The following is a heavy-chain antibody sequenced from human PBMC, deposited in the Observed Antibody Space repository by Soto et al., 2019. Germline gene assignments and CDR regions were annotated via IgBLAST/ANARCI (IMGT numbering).Heavy chain of an antibody. J-gene: IGHJ6*02. Sequence: ASVKVSCKASGGTFSSYAISWVLQAPGQGLEWMGGIIPIFGTPNYAQKFQGRVTITADESTSTVYMELSSLRSEDTAVYFCAREYNWNDVRYGMDVWGQGTTVTVSS. CDR2: IIPIFGTP. V-gene: IGHV1-69*13. D-gene: IGHD1-20*01. CDR3: AREYNWNDVRYGMDV. CDR1: GGTFSSYA.